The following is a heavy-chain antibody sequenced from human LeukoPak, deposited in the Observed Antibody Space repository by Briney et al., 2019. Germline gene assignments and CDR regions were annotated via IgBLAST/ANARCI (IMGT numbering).Heavy chain of an antibody. CDR2: INPSGGST. CDR3: ARDLFPSSSWSNWFDP. J-gene: IGHJ5*02. D-gene: IGHD6-13*01. V-gene: IGHV1-46*01. CDR1: GYTFTSYY. Sequence: ASVKVSCKASGYTFTSYYMHWVRQAPGQGLEWMGIINPSGGSTSYAQKFQGRVTMTRDTSTSTVYMELSSLRSEDTAVYYCARDLFPSSSWSNWFDPWGQGTLVTVSS.